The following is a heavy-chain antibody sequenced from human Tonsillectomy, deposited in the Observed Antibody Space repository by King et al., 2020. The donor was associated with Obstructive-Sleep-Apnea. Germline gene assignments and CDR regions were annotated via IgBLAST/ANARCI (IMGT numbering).Heavy chain of an antibody. Sequence: EQLVQSGGGLVQPGGSLRLSCSASGFTFSNYAMHWVRQAPGKGLEYVSAISSNGGSTYYADSVKGRFSISRDNSKNTLSLQMSSLRAEDTAVYYCVMASEYSSSSGLDYWGQGTLVTVSS. CDR2: ISSNGGST. D-gene: IGHD6-6*01. J-gene: IGHJ4*02. CDR1: GFTFSNYA. V-gene: IGHV3-64D*09. CDR3: VMASEYSSSSGLDY.